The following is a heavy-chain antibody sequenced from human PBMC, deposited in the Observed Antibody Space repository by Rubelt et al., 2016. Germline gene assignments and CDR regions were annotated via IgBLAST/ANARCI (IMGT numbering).Heavy chain of an antibody. V-gene: IGHV4-38-2*02. J-gene: IGHJ4*02. CDR3: ARDHSSGWYLEGFFDY. D-gene: IGHD6-19*01. CDR2: IYNSGSN. Sequence: QVQLQESGPGLVKPSETLSLTCTVSGYSISSGYYWGWIRQPPGKGLEWIGSIYNSGSNYYNPSLKSRVTISVDTSKNQFSLKLSSVTAADTAVYYCARDHSSGWYLEGFFDYWGQGTLVTVSS. CDR1: GYSISSGYY.